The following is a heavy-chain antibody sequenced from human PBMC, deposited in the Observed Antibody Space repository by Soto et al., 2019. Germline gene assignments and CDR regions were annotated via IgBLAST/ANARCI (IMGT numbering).Heavy chain of an antibody. CDR1: EFSFRSYY. CDR2: ISPSSSFL. D-gene: IGHD3-10*01. CDR3: ARVGTHYGSGSPYYSDY. J-gene: IGHJ4*02. Sequence: GSLRLSCAASEFSFRSYYMNWVRQAPGRGLEWVSSISPSSSFLNYADSVKGRFTISRDNAKNSVYLQMNSLRVEDTAVYYCARVGTHYGSGSPYYSDYWGQGTLVTVS. V-gene: IGHV3-21*06.